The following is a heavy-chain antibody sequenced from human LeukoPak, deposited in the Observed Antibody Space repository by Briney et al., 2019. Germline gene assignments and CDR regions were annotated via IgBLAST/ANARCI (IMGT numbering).Heavy chain of an antibody. D-gene: IGHD6-13*01. Sequence: GGSLRLSCAASGFTFSSYAMSWVRQAPGKGLEWVAVIWYDGSNKYYADSVKGRFTISRDNSKNTLYLQMNSLRAEDTAVYYCARGIAAAGTDYWGQGTLVTVSS. J-gene: IGHJ4*02. CDR1: GFTFSSYA. CDR3: ARGIAAAGTDY. V-gene: IGHV3-33*08. CDR2: IWYDGSNK.